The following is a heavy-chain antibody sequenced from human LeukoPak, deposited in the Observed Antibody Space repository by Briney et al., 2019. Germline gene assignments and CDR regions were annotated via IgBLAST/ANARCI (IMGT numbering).Heavy chain of an antibody. D-gene: IGHD5-18*01. J-gene: IGHJ4*02. CDR1: GGSISSYY. V-gene: IGHV4-59*01. Sequence: SGTLSLTCTVSGGSISSYYWSWIRQPPGKGLEWIGYIYYGGSTNYNPSLKSRVTISVDTSKNQFSLKLSSVTAADTAVYYCAGGTWIQLWFNWGQGTLVTVSS. CDR3: AGGTWIQLWFN. CDR2: IYYGGST.